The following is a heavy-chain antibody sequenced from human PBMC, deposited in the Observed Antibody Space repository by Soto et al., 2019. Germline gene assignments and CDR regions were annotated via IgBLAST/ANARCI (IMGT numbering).Heavy chain of an antibody. V-gene: IGHV1-69*08. Sequence: QVQLVQSGAEVKKPGSSVKVSCKASGGTFSSYTISWVRQAPGQGLEWMGRIMPILGIANYAQKFQGRVTITADQSTRTAYMELSSLRSEDTAVYYCARERRGFDYYYYMDVWRKGITATVSS. D-gene: IGHD3-10*01. CDR3: ARERRGFDYYYYMDV. J-gene: IGHJ6*03. CDR2: IMPILGIA. CDR1: GGTFSSYT.